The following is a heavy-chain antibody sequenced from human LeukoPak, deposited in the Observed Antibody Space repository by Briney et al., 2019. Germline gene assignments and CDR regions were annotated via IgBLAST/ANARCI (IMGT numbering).Heavy chain of an antibody. V-gene: IGHV4-30-4*08. D-gene: IGHD6-13*01. CDR1: GGSISSGDYY. Sequence: SETLSLTCTVSGGSISSGDYYWSWIRQPPGKGLEWIGYIYYSGSTYYNPYLKSRVTISVDASKNQFSLKLSSVTAADTAVYYCARVYIAAANLNWFDPWGQGTLVTVSS. CDR3: ARVYIAAANLNWFDP. CDR2: IYYSGST. J-gene: IGHJ5*02.